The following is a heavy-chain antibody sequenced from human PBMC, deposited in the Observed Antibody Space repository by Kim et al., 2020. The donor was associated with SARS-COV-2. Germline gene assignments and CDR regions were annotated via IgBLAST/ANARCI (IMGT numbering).Heavy chain of an antibody. J-gene: IGHJ6*02. CDR2: IIVMFGTT. Sequence: SVKVSCTASGGTFSTYAISWVRQAPGQGLEWMGGIIVMFGTTNYAQRFQGRVTITADESTTTAYMELSSLRSEGTAIYYCARDLMTYGMDVWGQGTTVTVSS. CDR1: GGTFSTYA. CDR3: ARDLMTYGMDV. V-gene: IGHV1-69*13.